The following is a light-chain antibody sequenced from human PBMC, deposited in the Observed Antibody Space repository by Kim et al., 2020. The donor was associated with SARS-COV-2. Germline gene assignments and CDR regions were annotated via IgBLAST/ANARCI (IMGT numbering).Light chain of an antibody. CDR3: QKCDSAPWT. V-gene: IGKV1-27*01. Sequence: ASVGDRVTNHCRASQDISNYLAWFQLKPGKAPKLLIYAASALQPGVPSRFSGSGSGTDFTLTVTSLQPEDVATYYCQKCDSAPWTFGQGTKVEIK. CDR2: AAS. J-gene: IGKJ1*01. CDR1: QDISNY.